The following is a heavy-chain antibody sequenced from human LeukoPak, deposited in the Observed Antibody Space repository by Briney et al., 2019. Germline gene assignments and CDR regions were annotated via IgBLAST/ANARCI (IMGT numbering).Heavy chain of an antibody. Sequence: ASVKVSCKASGYTFTSYDINWVRQATGQGLELMGWTNPNSGNTGYAQKFQGRVTITRNTSISTAYMELSSLRSEDTAVYYCARGDGKVLRFLEWSKAFDIWGQGTMVTVSS. V-gene: IGHV1-8*03. CDR3: ARGDGKVLRFLEWSKAFDI. CDR1: GYTFTSYD. D-gene: IGHD3-3*01. J-gene: IGHJ3*02. CDR2: TNPNSGNT.